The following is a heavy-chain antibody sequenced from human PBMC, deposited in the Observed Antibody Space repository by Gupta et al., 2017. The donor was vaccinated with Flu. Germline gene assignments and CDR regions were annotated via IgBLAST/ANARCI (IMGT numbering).Heavy chain of an antibody. CDR2: ISSSGSTI. CDR3: ARHLSSGWEPKYAFDI. V-gene: IGHV3-48*03. J-gene: IGHJ3*02. CDR1: GFTFSSYE. D-gene: IGHD6-19*01. Sequence: EVQLVESGGGLVQPGGSLRLSCAASGFTFSSYEMTWVRQAPGKGLEWVSYISSSGSTIYYADSVKGRFTISRDNAKNSLYLQMNSLRAEDTAVYYCARHLSSGWEPKYAFDIWGQGTMVTVSS.